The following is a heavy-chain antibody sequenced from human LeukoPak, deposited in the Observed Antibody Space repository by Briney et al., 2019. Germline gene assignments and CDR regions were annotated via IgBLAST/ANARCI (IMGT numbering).Heavy chain of an antibody. J-gene: IGHJ5*02. CDR3: ARVLRAVALNWFDP. CDR2: IYYSGST. V-gene: IGHV4-59*08. CDR1: GGSISSYY. D-gene: IGHD6-19*01. Sequence: PSETLSLTCTVSGGSISSYYWSWIRQPPGKGLEWIGYIYYSGSTNYNPSLKSRVTISVDPSKTQFSLKLSSVTAADTAVYYCARVLRAVALNWFDPWGQGTLVTVSS.